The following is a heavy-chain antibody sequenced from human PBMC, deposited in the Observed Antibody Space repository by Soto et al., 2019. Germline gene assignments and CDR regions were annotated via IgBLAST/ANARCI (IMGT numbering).Heavy chain of an antibody. J-gene: IGHJ5*02. CDR3: AREENTMENWFDP. CDR2: IYHSGST. CDR1: GGSISSGGYS. Sequence: QLQLQESGSGLVKPSQTLSLTCSVSGGSISSGGYSWRWIRQPPGKGLEWIGYIYHSGSTYYNPSRTSRVTISVDRSKDQFSLKLSSVTAADTAVYYCAREENTMENWFDPWGQGTLVTVSS. V-gene: IGHV4-30-2*01. D-gene: IGHD1-1*01.